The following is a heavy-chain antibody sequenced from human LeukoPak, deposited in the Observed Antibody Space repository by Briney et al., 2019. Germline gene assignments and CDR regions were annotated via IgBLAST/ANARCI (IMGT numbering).Heavy chain of an antibody. J-gene: IGHJ5*02. CDR1: GYTFTSYG. Sequence: GASVKVSCKASGYTFTSYGISWVRQAPGQGLEWMGWISAYNGNTNYAQKLQGRVTMTTDTSTSTAYMELRSLRSDDTAVYFCARLGYCSGSSCPTSYYNWFDPWGQGTLVTVSS. V-gene: IGHV1-18*01. CDR3: ARLGYCSGSSCPTSYYNWFDP. CDR2: ISAYNGNT. D-gene: IGHD2-15*01.